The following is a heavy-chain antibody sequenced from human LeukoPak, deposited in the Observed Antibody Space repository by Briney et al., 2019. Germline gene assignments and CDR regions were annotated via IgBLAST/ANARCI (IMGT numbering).Heavy chain of an antibody. CDR3: ARSGGYSYGYNYYYMDV. J-gene: IGHJ6*03. D-gene: IGHD5-18*01. CDR2: IIPIFGTA. V-gene: IGHV1-69*06. CDR1: GGTFSSYA. Sequence: ASVKVSCKASGGTFSSYAISWVRQATGQGLEWMGGIIPIFGTANYAQKFQGRVTITADKSTSTAYMELSSLRSEDTAVYYCARSGGYSYGYNYYYMDVWAKGPRSPSP.